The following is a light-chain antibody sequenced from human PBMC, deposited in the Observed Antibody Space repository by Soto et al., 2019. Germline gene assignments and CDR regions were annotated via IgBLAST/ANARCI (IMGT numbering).Light chain of an antibody. J-gene: IGKJ5*01. Sequence: EIVLTQSPATLSLSPGERGTVSCRASQSVSNHLAWYQKKPGQAPRLLIYDASKRATGIPARFSGSGSGTAFTITISSLEPEDCAGDYCQQRIHRPTFGQGTRLDIK. V-gene: IGKV3-11*01. CDR3: QQRIHRPT. CDR1: QSVSNH. CDR2: DAS.